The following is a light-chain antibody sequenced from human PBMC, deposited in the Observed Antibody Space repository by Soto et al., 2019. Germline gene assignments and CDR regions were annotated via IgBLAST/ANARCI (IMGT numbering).Light chain of an antibody. CDR1: QSVSNY. V-gene: IGKV1-39*01. CDR2: KAS. CDR3: QQSYGTPIT. J-gene: IGKJ5*01. Sequence: DIQMTQSPSSLSASLGDRVTITCRASQSVSNYVNWYQQKPGKAPKVLIYKASTLQSGAPSRFSGSGSGTDFTLTITSLQPEDFATYYCQQSYGTPITFGQGTRREIK.